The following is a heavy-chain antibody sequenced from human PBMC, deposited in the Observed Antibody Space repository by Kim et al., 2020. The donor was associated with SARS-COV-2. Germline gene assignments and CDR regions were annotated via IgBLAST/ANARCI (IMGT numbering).Heavy chain of an antibody. CDR3: ARDGSSSWDGYYYGMDV. J-gene: IGHJ6*02. CDR1: GGSISSYY. Sequence: SETLSLTCTVSGGSISSYYWSWIRQPPGKGLEWIGYIYYSGSTNYNPSLKSRVTISVDTSKNQFSLKLSSVTAADTAVYYCARDGSSSWDGYYYGMDVWGQGTTVTVSS. D-gene: IGHD6-13*01. CDR2: IYYSGST. V-gene: IGHV4-59*13.